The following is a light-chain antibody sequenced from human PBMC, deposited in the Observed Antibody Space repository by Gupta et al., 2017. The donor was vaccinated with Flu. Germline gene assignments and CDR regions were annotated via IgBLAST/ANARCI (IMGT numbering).Light chain of an antibody. V-gene: IGKV1-5*03. Sequence: PSTLSAFVGDRVTIPCRASQNIGRWVAWFQQKPGDTPKLLIYQSSRVESGVPPRFSGRGSGTEFTLTIRGLQSEESATYYCHQEDTYPYTFGQGTKLEVK. CDR2: QSS. CDR3: HQEDTYPYT. CDR1: QNIGRW. J-gene: IGKJ2*01.